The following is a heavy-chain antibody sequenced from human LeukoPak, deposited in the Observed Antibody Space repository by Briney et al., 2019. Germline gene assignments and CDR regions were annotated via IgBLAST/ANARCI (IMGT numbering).Heavy chain of an antibody. CDR2: IRYDGSNK. CDR1: GVTFSSSG. J-gene: IGHJ4*02. V-gene: IGHV3-30*02. D-gene: IGHD1-14*01. Sequence: PGGSLRLSCAASGVTFSSSGMHWVRQALGKGLEWVAFIRYDGSNKYYADSVKGRFTISRDNAKNSMYLQMDSLRDEDTAVYYCATETIGRHYDYWGQGTLLTVSS. CDR3: ATETIGRHYDY.